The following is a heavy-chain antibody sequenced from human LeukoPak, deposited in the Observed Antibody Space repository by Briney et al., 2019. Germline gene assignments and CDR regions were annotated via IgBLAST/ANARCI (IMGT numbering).Heavy chain of an antibody. D-gene: IGHD3-22*01. Sequence: GGSLRLSCAASGFTFSDYYMSWIRQAPGKGLEWVSYISSSGSTIYYADSVKGRFTFSRDNAKNSLYLQMNSLRAEDTAVYYCARVYYYDSSGYPPPPDYWGQGTPVTVPS. J-gene: IGHJ4*02. CDR2: ISSSGSTI. V-gene: IGHV3-11*04. CDR1: GFTFSDYY. CDR3: ARVYYYDSSGYPPPPDY.